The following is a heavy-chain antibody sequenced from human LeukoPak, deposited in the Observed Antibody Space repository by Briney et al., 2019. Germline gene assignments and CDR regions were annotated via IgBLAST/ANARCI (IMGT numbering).Heavy chain of an antibody. J-gene: IGHJ6*03. Sequence: GGSLRLSCVASGFTFSSYYMSWVRQAPGKGLEWVANIKQDGSEKYYVDSVKGRFTISRDNAKNSLYLQMNSLRAEDTAVYYCARGAFGSSGFYYYYYYMDVWGKGTTVTVSS. V-gene: IGHV3-7*01. CDR3: ARGAFGSSGFYYYYYYMDV. D-gene: IGHD3-22*01. CDR2: IKQDGSEK. CDR1: GFTFSSYY.